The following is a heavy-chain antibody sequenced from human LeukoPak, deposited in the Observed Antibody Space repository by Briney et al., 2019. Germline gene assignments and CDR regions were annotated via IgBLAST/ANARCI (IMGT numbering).Heavy chain of an antibody. D-gene: IGHD3-3*01. J-gene: IGHJ5*02. CDR1: GGSISSGDYY. Sequence: SQTLSLTCTVSGGSISSGDYYWSWIRQPPGKGLEWIGYTYYSGSTYYNPSLKSRVTISVDTSKNQFSLKLSSVTAADTAVYYCARSGYYEDWFDPWGQGTLVTVSS. CDR2: TYYSGST. V-gene: IGHV4-30-4*08. CDR3: ARSGYYEDWFDP.